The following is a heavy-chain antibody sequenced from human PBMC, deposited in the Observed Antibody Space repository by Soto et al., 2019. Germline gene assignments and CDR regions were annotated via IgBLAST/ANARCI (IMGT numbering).Heavy chain of an antibody. CDR2: IYHMGGT. CDR1: GASINSDY. J-gene: IGHJ5*02. Sequence: KTSETLSLTCTVSGASINSDYWSWIRQSPGKGLEWIGYIYHMGGTDYNPSLKSRVTISIDKSKNQFSLNLRSVTAADTAVYFCARFTYKSGFNWFDPWAQGTQVTVSS. V-gene: IGHV4-59*03. D-gene: IGHD5-12*01. CDR3: ARFTYKSGFNWFDP.